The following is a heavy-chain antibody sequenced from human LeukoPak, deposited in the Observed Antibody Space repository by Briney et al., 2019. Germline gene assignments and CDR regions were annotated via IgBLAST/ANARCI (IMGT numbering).Heavy chain of an antibody. V-gene: IGHV1-2*02. CDR2: INPNSGGT. J-gene: IGHJ4*02. CDR1: GYTFTGYY. D-gene: IGHD3-10*01. CDR3: AIGSYYYGSGSYPSFYFDY. Sequence: ASVKVSCKASGYTFTGYYMHWVRQAPGQGLEWMGWINPNSGGTNYAQKFQGRVTMTRDTSISTAYMELSRLRSDDTAVYYCAIGSYYYGSGSYPSFYFDYWGQGTLVTVSS.